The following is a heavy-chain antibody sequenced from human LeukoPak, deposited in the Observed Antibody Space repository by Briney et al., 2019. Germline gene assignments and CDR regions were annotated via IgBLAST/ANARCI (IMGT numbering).Heavy chain of an antibody. J-gene: IGHJ6*02. CDR3: ARDTRRSTVTTPGGWYYGMDV. Sequence: PSETLSLTCTVSGGSISSSSYYWGWIRQPPGKGLEWIGSIYYSGSTYYNPSLKSRVTISVDTSKNQFSLKLSSVTAADTAVYYCARDTRRSTVTTPGGWYYGMDVWGQGTTVTVSS. V-gene: IGHV4-39*02. D-gene: IGHD4-17*01. CDR2: IYYSGST. CDR1: GGSISSSSYY.